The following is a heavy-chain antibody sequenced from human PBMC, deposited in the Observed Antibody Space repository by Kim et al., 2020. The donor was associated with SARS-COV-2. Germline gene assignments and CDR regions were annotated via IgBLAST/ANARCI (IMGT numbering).Heavy chain of an antibody. CDR3: ARGASSWSNNWFDP. J-gene: IGHJ5*02. CDR2: NT. D-gene: IGHD6-13*01. Sequence: NTNYAQKLQGRVTMTTDTSTSTAYMELRSLRSDDTAVYYCARGASSWSNNWFDPWGQGTLVTVSS. V-gene: IGHV1-18*01.